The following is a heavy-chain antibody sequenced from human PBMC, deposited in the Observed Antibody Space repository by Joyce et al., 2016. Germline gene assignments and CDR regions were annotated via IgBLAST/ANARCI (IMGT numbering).Heavy chain of an antibody. V-gene: IGHV3-30*18. Sequence: QVQLVESGGGVVQPGRSLRLSCAASGLNLSNYGVHWVRQAPGKGLEWVEVISYDGIYKYYADSVKGRFTISIDNSKNTVFLEMNSLRAEDTAVYYCAKILTATYSSGWFLDYWGQGTLVTVSS. J-gene: IGHJ4*02. CDR3: AKILTATYSSGWFLDY. CDR1: GLNLSNYG. CDR2: ISYDGIYK. D-gene: IGHD6-25*01.